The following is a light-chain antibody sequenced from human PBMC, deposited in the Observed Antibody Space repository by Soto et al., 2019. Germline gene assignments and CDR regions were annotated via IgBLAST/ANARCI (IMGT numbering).Light chain of an antibody. CDR2: DAS. CDR1: QGISSA. V-gene: IGKV1-13*02. CDR3: QQFKSYPLT. Sequence: AIQLTQSPSSLSASVGDRVTITCRASQGISSALAWYQQKPGKAPKLLIYDASSLESGVPSRFSGSGSGTDFTLNISSLQPEDFATYYCQQFKSYPLTFGGGTKVEIK. J-gene: IGKJ4*01.